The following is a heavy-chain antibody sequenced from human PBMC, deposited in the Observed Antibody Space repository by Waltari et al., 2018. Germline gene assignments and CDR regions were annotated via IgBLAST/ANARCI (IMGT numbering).Heavy chain of an antibody. CDR1: GLPFSSYA. CDR3: AKGYGDYYYYYMDV. Sequence: EGQLLESGGGLVQPGGSLRLSCAASGLPFSSYALSSVPPAPGTGLEWVSAISGSGGSTYYADSVKGRFTISRDNSKNTLYLQMNSLRAEDTAVYYCAKGYGDYYYYYMDVWGKGTTVTVSS. D-gene: IGHD4-17*01. J-gene: IGHJ6*03. V-gene: IGHV3-23*01. CDR2: ISGSGGST.